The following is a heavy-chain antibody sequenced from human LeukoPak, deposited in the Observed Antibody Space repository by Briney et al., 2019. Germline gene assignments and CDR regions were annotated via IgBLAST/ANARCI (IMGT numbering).Heavy chain of an antibody. CDR3: ARDGPLYYDFWSGSAGDDAFDI. CDR1: GCTFSSYW. D-gene: IGHD3-3*01. Sequence: GGSLRLSCAASGCTFSSYWMSWVRQAPGKGLEWVANIKQDGSEKYYVDSVKGRFTISRDNAKNSLYLQMNSLRAEDTAVYYCARDGPLYYDFWSGSAGDDAFDIWGQGTMVTVSS. CDR2: IKQDGSEK. V-gene: IGHV3-7*01. J-gene: IGHJ3*02.